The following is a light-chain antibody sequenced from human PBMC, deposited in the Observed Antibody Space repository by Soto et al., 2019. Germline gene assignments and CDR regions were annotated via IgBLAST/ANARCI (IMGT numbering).Light chain of an antibody. J-gene: IGKJ5*01. CDR3: QQSNTYPIT. V-gene: IGKV1-5*03. Sequence: DIQLTQSPSTLSTSVGDRVTITCRASQTINSWLAWYQQKPGKAPKVLIYKASSLESGVPSRFSGSGSGTEFTLTISSLHPDDFATYYCQQSNTYPITFGQGTRLEIK. CDR2: KAS. CDR1: QTINSW.